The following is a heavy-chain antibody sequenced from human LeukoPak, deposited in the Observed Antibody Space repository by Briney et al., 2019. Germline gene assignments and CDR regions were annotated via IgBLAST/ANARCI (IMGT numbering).Heavy chain of an antibody. J-gene: IGHJ3*02. CDR3: ARDLGRGESGTWFEAFDI. CDR1: GDSFSSGPFF. CDR2: VSTRGTT. Sequence: SQTLSLTCSVSGDSFSSGPFFWNWVRQPAGRGLGWIGRVSTRGTTNYSRSLKSRVTLSLDTSSNQFSLSLNSVTAADTATYYCARDLGRGESGTWFEAFDIWGQGTVVTVSS. V-gene: IGHV4-61*02. D-gene: IGHD3-10*01.